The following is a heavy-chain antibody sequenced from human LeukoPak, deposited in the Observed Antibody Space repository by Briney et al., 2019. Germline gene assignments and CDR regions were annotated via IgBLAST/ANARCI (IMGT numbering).Heavy chain of an antibody. CDR2: MKSSGDII. J-gene: IGHJ3*02. CDR1: GFTFSGHS. D-gene: IGHD3-16*01. V-gene: IGHV3-48*02. Sequence: PGGSLRLSCEASGFTFSGHSMNWVRQAPGKGLEWVSYMKSSGDIIHYAGSVKGRFTISRDNAENSRYLQMNSLRDEDTALYYCARGVGTSAYRGHAFDIWGQGTMVTVSS. CDR3: ARGVGTSAYRGHAFDI.